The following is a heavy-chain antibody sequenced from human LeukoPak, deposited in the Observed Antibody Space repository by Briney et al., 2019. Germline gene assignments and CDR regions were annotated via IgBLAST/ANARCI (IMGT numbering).Heavy chain of an antibody. V-gene: IGHV1-2*02. J-gene: IGHJ4*02. CDR1: GYTFTGYY. D-gene: IGHD3-9*01. CDR2: INPNSGGT. CDR3: ARGYYDILTGYEY. Sequence: ASVKVSCKASGYTFTGYYMHWVRQAPGQGLEWMGWINPNSGGTNYAQKFQGRVTMTRDTSISTVYMELSRLRSDDTAVYYCARGYYDILTGYEYWGQGTLVTVSS.